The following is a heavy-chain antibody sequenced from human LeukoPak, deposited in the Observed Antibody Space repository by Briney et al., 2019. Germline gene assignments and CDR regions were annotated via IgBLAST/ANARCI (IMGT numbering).Heavy chain of an antibody. V-gene: IGHV3-7*01. CDR2: IKQDGSEK. J-gene: IGHJ6*02. D-gene: IGHD2-2*02. Sequence: GRSLRLSCAASGFTFSSYWMSWVRQAPGKGLECVANIKQDGSEKYYVDSVKGRFTISRDNAKNSLYLQMNSLRAEDTAVYYCARDVVVVPAAIPGLYYYYGMDVWGQGTTVTVSS. CDR3: ARDVVVVPAAIPGLYYYYGMDV. CDR1: GFTFSSYW.